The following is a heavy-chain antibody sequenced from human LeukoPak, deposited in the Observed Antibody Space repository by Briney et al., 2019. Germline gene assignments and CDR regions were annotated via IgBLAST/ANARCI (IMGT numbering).Heavy chain of an antibody. Sequence: GGSLRLSCAASGFTFSSYAMSWVRQAPGKGLEWVSAISGSGGSTYYADSVKGRFTISRDNSKNTRYLQMNSLRAEDTAVYYCAKDLGLYYGDYGYNWFDPWGQGTLVTVSS. CDR2: ISGSGGST. CDR3: AKDLGLYYGDYGYNWFDP. J-gene: IGHJ5*02. V-gene: IGHV3-23*01. CDR1: GFTFSSYA. D-gene: IGHD4-17*01.